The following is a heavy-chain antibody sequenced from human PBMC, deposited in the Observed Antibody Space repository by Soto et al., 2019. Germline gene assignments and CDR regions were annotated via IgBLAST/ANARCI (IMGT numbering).Heavy chain of an antibody. D-gene: IGHD3-3*01. V-gene: IGHV1-69*12. Sequence: QVQLVQSGAEVKKPGSSVKVSCKASGGTFSSYAISWVRQAPGQGLEWMGGIIPIFGTANYAQKFQGRVTITADESTSTAYMELSSLRSEDTAAYYCARGGYYDFWSGYYTRSWFDPWGQGTLVTVSS. J-gene: IGHJ5*02. CDR3: ARGGYYDFWSGYYTRSWFDP. CDR1: GGTFSSYA. CDR2: IIPIFGTA.